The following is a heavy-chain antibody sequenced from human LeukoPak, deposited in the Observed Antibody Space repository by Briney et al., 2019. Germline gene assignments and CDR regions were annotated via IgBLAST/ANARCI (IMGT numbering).Heavy chain of an antibody. CDR2: INHSGST. CDR3: ARGRQWLGHAVDY. D-gene: IGHD6-19*01. CDR1: GGSFSGYY. V-gene: IGHV4-34*01. Sequence: PSETLSLTCAVYGGSFSGYYWSWIRQPPGKGLEWIGEINHSGSTNYNPSLKSRVTISVDTSKNQFSLKLSSVTAADTAVYYCARGRQWLGHAVDYWGQGTLVTVSP. J-gene: IGHJ4*02.